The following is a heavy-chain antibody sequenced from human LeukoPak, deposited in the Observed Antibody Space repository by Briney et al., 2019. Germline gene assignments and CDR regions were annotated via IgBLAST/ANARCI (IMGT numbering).Heavy chain of an antibody. D-gene: IGHD1-26*01. V-gene: IGHV3-53*05. CDR3: ARDRLWEIRSYNYYVQDV. Sequence: GGSLRLSCAASEFTVSNNYMTWVRQAPGKGPEWVSVIYSGGSTYYADSVEGRFTISRDNSKNTLYLQMNSLRVEDTAVYYCARDRLWEIRSYNYYVQDVWGQGTTVTVSS. CDR1: EFTVSNNY. J-gene: IGHJ6*02. CDR2: IYSGGST.